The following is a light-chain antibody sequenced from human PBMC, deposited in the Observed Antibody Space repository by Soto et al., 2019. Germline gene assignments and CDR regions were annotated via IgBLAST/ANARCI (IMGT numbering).Light chain of an antibody. CDR2: DAS. Sequence: EIVLTQSPATLSLSPGERATLSCRASQSVSSYLAWYQQKPGQAPRLLIYDASNRATGIPARFSGSGSGTDLTLTIRSLEPEDFAVYYCQQRSNWPTFGQGTKVEIK. CDR3: QQRSNWPT. CDR1: QSVSSY. J-gene: IGKJ1*01. V-gene: IGKV3-11*01.